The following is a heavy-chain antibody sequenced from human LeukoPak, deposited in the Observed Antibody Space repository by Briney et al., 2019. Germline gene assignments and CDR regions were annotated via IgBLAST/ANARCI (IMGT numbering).Heavy chain of an antibody. V-gene: IGHV3-23*01. D-gene: IGHD4-23*01. J-gene: IGHJ4*02. CDR3: AKDRRSYGGTSFDS. Sequence: GGSLRLSCAASGFTFSSYAVSWVRQAPGKGLEWVSAISGSGGSTNYADSVKGRFTISRDNSKKMLYLQMNSLRAEDTAVYYCAKDRRSYGGTSFDSWGQGTLVTVSS. CDR1: GFTFSSYA. CDR2: ISGSGGST.